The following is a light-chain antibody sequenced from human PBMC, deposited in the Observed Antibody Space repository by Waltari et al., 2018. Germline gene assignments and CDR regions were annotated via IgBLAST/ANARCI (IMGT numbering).Light chain of an antibody. CDR1: QRISSSY. Sequence: EIVLTQSPGTLSLSRGERATLSCRASQRISSSYLAWYQQKPGQAPRLLIYGASRRATGIPDRFSGGGSGTDFTLTISRLEPEDFAVYYCQQFGISVWTFGQGTKVEIK. CDR3: QQFGISVWT. V-gene: IGKV3-20*01. CDR2: GAS. J-gene: IGKJ1*01.